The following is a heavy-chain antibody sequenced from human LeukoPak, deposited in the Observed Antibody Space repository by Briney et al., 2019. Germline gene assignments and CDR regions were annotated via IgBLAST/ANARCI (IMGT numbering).Heavy chain of an antibody. CDR1: GFTFNNYG. Sequence: GGSLRLSCAASGFTFNNYGMHWVRQAPGKGLEWVAFIRYNGNNQYYADSVKGRFTISRDNSKNTLYLQMNSLKGDDTAVYYCAKDAAFYYIDVWGKGTTVIISS. V-gene: IGHV3-30*02. J-gene: IGHJ6*03. CDR3: AKDAAFYYIDV. D-gene: IGHD6-25*01. CDR2: IRYNGNNQ.